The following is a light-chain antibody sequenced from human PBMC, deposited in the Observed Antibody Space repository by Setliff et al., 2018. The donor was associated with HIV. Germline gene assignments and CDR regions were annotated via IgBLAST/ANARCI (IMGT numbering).Light chain of an antibody. CDR2: DNN. CDR3: GTWDSSLSVWV. CDR1: SSNIGNNY. V-gene: IGLV1-51*01. Sequence: QSVLTQPPSVSAAPGQKVTISCSGSSSNIGNNYVSWYQQLPGTAPKLLIYDNNKRPSGIPDRFSGSKSGTSAILGITGLQTGDEADYYCGTWDSSLSVWVFGGGTKVTVL. J-gene: IGLJ3*02.